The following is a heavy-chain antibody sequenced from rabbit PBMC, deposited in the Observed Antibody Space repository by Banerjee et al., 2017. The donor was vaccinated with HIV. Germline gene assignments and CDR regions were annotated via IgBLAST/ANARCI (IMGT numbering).Heavy chain of an antibody. V-gene: IGHV1S45*01. D-gene: IGHD4-1*01. CDR2: INTSSWST. CDR1: GFSFSNKYV. Sequence: QEQLEETGGDLAKPEGSLTLTCTASGFSFSNKYVMCWVRQAPGKGLEWIACINTSSWSTVYATWSKGRFPISKTALTPVTLPMTSLTASDTATYFCARDLAGVIGWTFNLWGPGTLVTVS. J-gene: IGHJ4*01. CDR3: ARDLAGVIGWTFNL.